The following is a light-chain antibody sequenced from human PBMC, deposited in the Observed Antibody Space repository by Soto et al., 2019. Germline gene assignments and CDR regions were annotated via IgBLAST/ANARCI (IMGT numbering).Light chain of an antibody. CDR1: QSLLHSNGYNY. CDR3: MQTLQTPWT. V-gene: IGKV2-28*01. Sequence: DIVMTPSPLSLPVTPGEPASMSCRSSQSLLHSNGYNYLGWYVQKPGQSPQVLFYLASNRASGVPVRFSGSGSGTDFTLKISRVEAEDVGVYYCMQTLQTPWTFGQGTKVDIK. J-gene: IGKJ1*01. CDR2: LAS.